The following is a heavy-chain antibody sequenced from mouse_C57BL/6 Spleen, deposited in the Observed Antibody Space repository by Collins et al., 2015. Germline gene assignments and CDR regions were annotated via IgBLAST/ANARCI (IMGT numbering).Heavy chain of an antibody. CDR3: TKSYYGISGAMDY. CDR1: GYTFTDYY. J-gene: IGHJ4*01. CDR2: IYPGSGNT. V-gene: IGHV1-76*01. D-gene: IGHD2-10*01. Sequence: QVQLKQSGADLVRPGASVKLSCKASGYTFTDYYXNWVKQRPGQGLEWIARIYPGSGNTYYNEKFKGKVTLTAEKSSSTAYMQLSSLTSEDSAVYFCTKSYYGISGAMDYWGQGTSVTVSS.